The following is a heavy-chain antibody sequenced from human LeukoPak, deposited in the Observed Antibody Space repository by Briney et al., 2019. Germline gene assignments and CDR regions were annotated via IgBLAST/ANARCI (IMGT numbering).Heavy chain of an antibody. CDR1: GGSIRSSYYY. V-gene: IGHV4-39*01. Sequence: SETLSLTCTVSGGSIRSSYYYWGWIRQPPGKGLEWIGSIYDSGSTYYNPSLKSRVTISVDTSKNQFSLKLNSVTAADTAVYYCARSGYYEATFDYWGQGTLVTVSS. J-gene: IGHJ4*02. D-gene: IGHD3-22*01. CDR2: IYDSGST. CDR3: ARSGYYEATFDY.